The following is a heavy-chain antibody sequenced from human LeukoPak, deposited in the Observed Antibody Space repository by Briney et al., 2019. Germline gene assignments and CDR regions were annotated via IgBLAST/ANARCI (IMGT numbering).Heavy chain of an antibody. CDR3: ARDHYYTSGSPSFDY. V-gene: IGHV1-2*02. Sequence: GASVKVSCKASGYTFIGYYMHWVRQAPGQGLEWMGWINPNSGGTKYAQKFQGRVTMTRDTSISTAYMELSRLRSDDTAVYYCARDHYYTSGSPSFDYWGQGTLVTVSS. D-gene: IGHD3-10*01. CDR1: GYTFIGYY. J-gene: IGHJ4*02. CDR2: INPNSGGT.